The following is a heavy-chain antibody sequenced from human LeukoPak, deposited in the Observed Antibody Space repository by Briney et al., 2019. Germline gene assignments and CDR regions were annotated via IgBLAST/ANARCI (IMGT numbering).Heavy chain of an antibody. CDR1: GYTFTSYA. J-gene: IGHJ4*02. CDR2: INTNTGNP. Sequence: ASVKVSCKASGYTFTSYAMNWVRQAPGQGLEWVGWINTNTGNPTYAQGFTGRFVFSLDTSVSTAYLQISSLKAEDTAVYYCASGGSWYLWSYWGQGTLVTVSS. V-gene: IGHV7-4-1*02. D-gene: IGHD6-13*01. CDR3: ASGGSWYLWSY.